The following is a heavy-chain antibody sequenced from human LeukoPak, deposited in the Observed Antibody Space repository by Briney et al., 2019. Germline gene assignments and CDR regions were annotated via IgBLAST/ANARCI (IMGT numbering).Heavy chain of an antibody. D-gene: IGHD6-13*01. CDR1: GYTFTCYY. CDR2: INPNSGGT. V-gene: IGHV1-2*02. Sequence: ASVKVSCKASGYTFTCYYMHWVRQAPGQGLEWMGWINPNSGGTNYAQKFQGRVTMTRDTSISTAYMELSRLRSDDTAVYYCARDGSSWSNWFDPWGQGTLVTVSS. J-gene: IGHJ5*02. CDR3: ARDGSSWSNWFDP.